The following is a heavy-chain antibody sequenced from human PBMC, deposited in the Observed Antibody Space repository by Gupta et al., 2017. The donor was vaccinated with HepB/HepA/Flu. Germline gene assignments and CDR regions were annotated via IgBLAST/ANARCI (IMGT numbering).Heavy chain of an antibody. Sequence: EVRLVESGGGLVQPGRSLRLSCAVFGFTFDDHAMHWVRQVPGKGLEWVAGISYDSENIDYADSVKGRFTISRDNGKRSLYLQMNSLGPEDTALYYCAKDGDSSGLYSYSGMDVWGHGTTVTVSS. CDR2: ISYDSENI. V-gene: IGHV3-9*01. J-gene: IGHJ6*02. CDR3: AKDGDSSGLYSYSGMDV. D-gene: IGHD6-19*01. CDR1: GFTFDDHA.